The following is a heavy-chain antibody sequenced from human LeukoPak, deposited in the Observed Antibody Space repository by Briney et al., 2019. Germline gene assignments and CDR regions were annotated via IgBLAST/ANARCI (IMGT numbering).Heavy chain of an antibody. CDR3: AIVGATPYDY. CDR1: GGSFSGYY. CDR2: INHSGST. V-gene: IGHV4-34*01. J-gene: IGHJ4*02. Sequence: SETLSLTCAVYGGSFSGYYWSWIRQPPGKGLEWIGEINHSGSTNYNPPLKSRVTISVDTSKNQFSLKLSSVTAADTAVYYCAIVGATPYDYWGQGTLVTVSS. D-gene: IGHD1-26*01.